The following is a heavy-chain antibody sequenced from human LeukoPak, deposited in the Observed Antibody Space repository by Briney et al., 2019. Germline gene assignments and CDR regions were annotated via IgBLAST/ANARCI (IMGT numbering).Heavy chain of an antibody. CDR1: GFTFSSYS. CDR2: ISSSSSTI. J-gene: IGHJ4*02. Sequence: GGSLRLSCAASGFTFSSYSMNWVRQAPGKGLEWVSYISSSSSTIYYADSVKGRFTISRDNAKNSLYLQMNSLRAEDTAVYYCARDHGSNPWYWGQGTLVTVSS. D-gene: IGHD4-11*01. V-gene: IGHV3-48*01. CDR3: ARDHGSNPWY.